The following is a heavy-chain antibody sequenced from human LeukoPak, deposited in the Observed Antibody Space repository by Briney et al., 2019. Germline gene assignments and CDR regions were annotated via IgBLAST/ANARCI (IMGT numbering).Heavy chain of an antibody. Sequence: PGGSLRLSCEASWFTFSNYGMHWVRQAPGKGLELAGFIRHDGRKIYYADSVKGRFTISRDSSKSTLYLQTNSLRPEDTAVYYCAKSVIPTAYQGTYYMDVWGKGTTVIVSS. CDR2: IRHDGRKI. D-gene: IGHD2-2*01. V-gene: IGHV3-30*02. CDR1: WFTFSNYG. J-gene: IGHJ6*03. CDR3: AKSVIPTAYQGTYYMDV.